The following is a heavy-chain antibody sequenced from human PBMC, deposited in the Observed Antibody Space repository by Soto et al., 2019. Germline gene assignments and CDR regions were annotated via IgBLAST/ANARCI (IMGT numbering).Heavy chain of an antibody. Sequence: QVQLVESGGGVVQPGRSLRLSCAASGFDFNTYGLHWVRQAPGKGLARVAAISFDGGSQYYADSVKGRFTISRDKSNSTLYLQMNSLGAEDTATYFCAKDSSVTAAGSGGWFDPWGPGTLVIVS. CDR1: GFDFNTYG. J-gene: IGHJ5*02. V-gene: IGHV3-30*18. CDR2: ISFDGGSQ. D-gene: IGHD6-13*01. CDR3: AKDSSVTAAGSGGWFDP.